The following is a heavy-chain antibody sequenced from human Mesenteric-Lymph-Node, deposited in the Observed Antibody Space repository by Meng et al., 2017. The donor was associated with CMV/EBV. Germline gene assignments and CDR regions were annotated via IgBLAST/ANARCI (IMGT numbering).Heavy chain of an antibody. D-gene: IGHD6-6*01. Sequence: GESLKISCAASGFTFSFYDMIWVRQAPGKGLEWVSSISSSSSYIYYADSVKGRFTISRDNAKNSLYLQMSSLRAEDTAVYYCATIPSIATRPLDYWGQGTLVTVSS. CDR2: ISSSSSYI. CDR3: ATIPSIATRPLDY. J-gene: IGHJ4*02. CDR1: GFTFSFYD. V-gene: IGHV3-21*01.